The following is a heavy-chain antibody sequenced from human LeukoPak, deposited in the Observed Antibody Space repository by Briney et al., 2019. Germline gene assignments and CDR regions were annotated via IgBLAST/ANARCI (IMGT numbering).Heavy chain of an antibody. J-gene: IGHJ4*02. CDR3: ATTNWLDY. V-gene: IGHV5-10-1*01. D-gene: IGHD1-1*01. Sequence: GESLRISCKGYGYSFTTYWISWVRQMTGKGLEWMGRIDPRDSYTNYSPSFQGHVTISADKSISTAYLQWSSLRASDTAMYYCATTNWLDYWGQGTLVTVSS. CDR1: GYSFTTYW. CDR2: IDPRDSYT.